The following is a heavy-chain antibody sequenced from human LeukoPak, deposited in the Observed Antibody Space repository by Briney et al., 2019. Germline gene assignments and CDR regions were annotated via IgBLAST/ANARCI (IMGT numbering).Heavy chain of an antibody. D-gene: IGHD2-2*01. V-gene: IGHV3-74*01. J-gene: IGHJ4*02. Sequence: SGGSLRLSCAASGITFSSNWMHWVRQAPGKGLVWVSRINGDGSVTNYADSVKGRFTISRDNAKNTLYLQMNSLRAEDTAVYYCARVSADMPFDYWGQGTPVTVSS. CDR3: ARVSADMPFDY. CDR2: INGDGSVT. CDR1: GITFSSNW.